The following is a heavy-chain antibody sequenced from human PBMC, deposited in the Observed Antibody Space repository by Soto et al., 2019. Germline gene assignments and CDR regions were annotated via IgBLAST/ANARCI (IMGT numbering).Heavy chain of an antibody. CDR3: AGSSGSYYAYFDY. D-gene: IGHD1-26*01. CDR2: ISAYNGNT. Sequence: QVQLVQSGAEVKKPGASVKVSCKASGYTFTSYGISWVRQAPGQGLEWMGWISAYNGNTNYAQKLQGRVTMITDTSTSTGYMELRSLRSDDTAVYYCAGSSGSYYAYFDYWGQGTLVTVSS. CDR1: GYTFTSYG. J-gene: IGHJ4*02. V-gene: IGHV1-18*04.